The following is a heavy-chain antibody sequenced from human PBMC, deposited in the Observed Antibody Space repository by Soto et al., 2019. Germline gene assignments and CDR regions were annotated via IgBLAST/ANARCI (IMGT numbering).Heavy chain of an antibody. Sequence: SETLSLTCAVSGGSISSSNWWSWVRQPPGKGLEWIGEIYHSGSTNYTPSLKSRVTISVDKSKNQFSLKLSSVTAADTAVYYCAKDHGVDYGGNPVPFDYWGQGTLVTVSS. D-gene: IGHD4-17*01. CDR1: GGSISSSNW. CDR2: IYHSGST. J-gene: IGHJ4*02. CDR3: AKDHGVDYGGNPVPFDY. V-gene: IGHV4-4*02.